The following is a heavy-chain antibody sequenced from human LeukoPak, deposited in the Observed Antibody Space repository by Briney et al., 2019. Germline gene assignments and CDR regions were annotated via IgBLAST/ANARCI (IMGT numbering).Heavy chain of an antibody. D-gene: IGHD3-10*01. CDR3: YGSGSYFGYYGMDV. Sequence: VGSLRLSCAASGFTFSSYSMNWVRQAPGKGLEWVSSISSSSYIYYADSVKGRFTISRDNDKNSLYLQMNSLRAEDTAVYYCYGSGSYFGYYGMDVWGQGTTVTVSS. V-gene: IGHV3-21*01. CDR2: ISSSSYI. J-gene: IGHJ6*02. CDR1: GFTFSSYS.